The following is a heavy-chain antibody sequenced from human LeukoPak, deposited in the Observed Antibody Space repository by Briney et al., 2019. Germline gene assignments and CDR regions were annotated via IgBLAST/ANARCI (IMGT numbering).Heavy chain of an antibody. J-gene: IGHJ3*02. CDR3: AREASSSHTNAFDI. CDR2: INAGNGNT. CDR1: GYTFTSYA. D-gene: IGHD6-13*01. V-gene: IGHV1-3*01. Sequence: ASVKASCKASGYTFTSYAMHWVRQAPGQRLEWMGWINAGNGNTKYSQKLQGRVTITRDTSASTAYMELSSLRSEDTAVYYCAREASSSHTNAFDIWGQGTTVTVSS.